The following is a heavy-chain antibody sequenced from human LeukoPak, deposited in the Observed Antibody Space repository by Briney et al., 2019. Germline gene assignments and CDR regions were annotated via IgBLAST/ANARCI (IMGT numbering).Heavy chain of an antibody. CDR1: GGSFSGYY. D-gene: IGHD6-19*01. CDR3: ARGRQWLVY. V-gene: IGHV4-34*01. Sequence: SETLSLTCAVYGGSFSGYYWSWIRQPPGKGLEWIGEINHSGSTNYNPSLKSRVTISVDTSKNQFSLKLSSVTAADTAVYYCARGRQWLVYWGQGTLVTASS. J-gene: IGHJ4*02. CDR2: INHSGST.